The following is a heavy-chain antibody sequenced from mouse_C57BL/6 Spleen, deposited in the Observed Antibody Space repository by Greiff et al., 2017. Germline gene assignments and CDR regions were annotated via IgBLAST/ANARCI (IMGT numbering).Heavy chain of an antibody. CDR2: IDPSDSYT. J-gene: IGHJ2*01. D-gene: IGHD1-1*01. CDR1: GYTFTSYW. CDR3: ARSTVVARNYFDC. V-gene: IGHV1-69*01. Sequence: QVQLQQPGAELVMPGASVKLSCKASGYTFTSYWMHWVKQRPGQGLEWIGEIDPSDSYTNYNQKFKGKSTLTVDKSSSTAYMQLSSLTSEDSAVYYCARSTVVARNYFDCWGQGTTLSVAS.